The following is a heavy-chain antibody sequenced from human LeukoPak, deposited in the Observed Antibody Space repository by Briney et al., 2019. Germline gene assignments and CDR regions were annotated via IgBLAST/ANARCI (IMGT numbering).Heavy chain of an antibody. CDR1: GYSITSGYF. CDR3: ARVGSGYYAYYYYYMDV. D-gene: IGHD3-22*01. V-gene: IGHV4-34*01. J-gene: IGHJ6*03. CDR2: INHSGST. Sequence: PSETLSLTCSVSGYSITSGYFWSWIRQPPGKGLEWIGEINHSGSTNYNPSLKSRVTISVDTSKNEFSLKVSSVTAADTAVYYCARVGSGYYAYYYYYMDVWGKGTTVTVSS.